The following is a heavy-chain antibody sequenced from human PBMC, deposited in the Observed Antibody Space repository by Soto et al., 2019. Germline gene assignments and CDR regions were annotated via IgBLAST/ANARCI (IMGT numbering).Heavy chain of an antibody. CDR1: GGSISSGGYS. Sequence: QLQLQESGSGLVKPSQTLSLTCAVSGGSISSGGYSWSWIRQPPGKGLEWIGYIYHSGSTYYNPSLQSRVTISLDRSKNQFSLKLSSVTAEDTAVYYCARDGGYGGSSGYFDLWGRGTLVTVSS. J-gene: IGHJ2*01. CDR3: ARDGGYGGSSGYFDL. D-gene: IGHD2-15*01. V-gene: IGHV4-30-2*01. CDR2: IYHSGST.